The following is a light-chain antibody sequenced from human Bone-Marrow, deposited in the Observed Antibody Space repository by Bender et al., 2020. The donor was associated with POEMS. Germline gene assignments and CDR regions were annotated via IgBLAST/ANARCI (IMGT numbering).Light chain of an antibody. Sequence: SYEVTQPPSVSVSPGQTASITCSGDDLGDKYVAWYQQKPGQSPVLVIYQDTKRPSGIPERFSGSNSGNTATLTISGTQAMDEAYYFCPAWDTYSVIFGGGTKLTVL. CDR2: QDT. CDR3: PAWDTYSVI. CDR1: DLGDKY. V-gene: IGLV3-1*01. J-gene: IGLJ2*01.